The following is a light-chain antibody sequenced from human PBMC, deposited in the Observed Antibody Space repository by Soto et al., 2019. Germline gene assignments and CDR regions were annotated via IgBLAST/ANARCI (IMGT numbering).Light chain of an antibody. V-gene: IGKV1-39*01. Sequence: DIQMTQSPSSLSASVGDRVTITCRASQSISSYLNWYQQKPGKAPKLLIYEASSLQSGVPSRFSGSGSGTDFTLTISSLQPEDFATYYYQQSDTTPWTFGQGTRVEIK. CDR2: EAS. CDR3: QQSDTTPWT. CDR1: QSISSY. J-gene: IGKJ1*01.